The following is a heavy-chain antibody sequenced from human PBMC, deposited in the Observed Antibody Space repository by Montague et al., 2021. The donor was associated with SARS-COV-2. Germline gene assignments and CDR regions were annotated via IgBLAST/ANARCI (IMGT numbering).Heavy chain of an antibody. D-gene: IGHD3-22*01. CDR2: ISYDGSNK. CDR3: ARARRGGYYDPLDY. Sequence: SLRLSCAASGFTFSSYAMHWVRQAPGKGLEWVAVISYDGSNKYYADSVKGRFTISRDNSKNTLYLQMNSLRAEDTAVYYCARARRGGYYDPLDYWGQGTLVTVSS. J-gene: IGHJ4*02. CDR1: GFTFSSYA. V-gene: IGHV3-30*04.